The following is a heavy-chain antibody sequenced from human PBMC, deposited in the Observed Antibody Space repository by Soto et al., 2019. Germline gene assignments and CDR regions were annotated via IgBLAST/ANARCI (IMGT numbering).Heavy chain of an antibody. CDR2: INAGNGNT. D-gene: IGHD2-2*01. Sequence: QVQLVQSGAEVKKPGASVKVSCKASGYTFTSYAIHWVRQAPGQRLAWMGWINAGNGNTKYSQKFKGRVTITRDTSASTAYMELSRLTSEDTAVYYCARAGDDCSTTSCYVIDYWGQGTLVTVSS. CDR1: GYTFTSYA. J-gene: IGHJ4*02. CDR3: ARAGDDCSTTSCYVIDY. V-gene: IGHV1-3*01.